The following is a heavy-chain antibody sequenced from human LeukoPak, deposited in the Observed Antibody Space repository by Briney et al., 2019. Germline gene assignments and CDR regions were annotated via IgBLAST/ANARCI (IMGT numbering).Heavy chain of an antibody. CDR3: ARARITMVRGILSNFDC. J-gene: IGHJ4*02. Sequence: ASVKVSCKASGYTFTGYYMHWVRQAPGQGLEWMGWINPNSGGTNYAQKFQGRVTMTRDTSISTAYMELSRLRSDDTAVYYCARARITMVRGILSNFDCWGQGTLVTVSS. V-gene: IGHV1-2*02. CDR1: GYTFTGYY. D-gene: IGHD3-10*01. CDR2: INPNSGGT.